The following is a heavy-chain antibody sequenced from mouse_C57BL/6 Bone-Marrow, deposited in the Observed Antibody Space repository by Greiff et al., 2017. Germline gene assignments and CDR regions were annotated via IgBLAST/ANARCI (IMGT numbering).Heavy chain of an antibody. J-gene: IGHJ3*01. D-gene: IGHD3-3*01. CDR3: AGGDGGEGFAY. CDR2: ISSGSSTI. V-gene: IGHV5-17*01. CDR1: GFTFSDYG. Sequence: EVMLVESGGGLVKPGGSLKLSCAASGFTFSDYGMHWVRQAPEKGLEWVAYISSGSSTIYYADTVKGRFTISRDNDKNTLFLQMTSLRSEDTAMYYCAGGDGGEGFAYWGQGTLVTVSA.